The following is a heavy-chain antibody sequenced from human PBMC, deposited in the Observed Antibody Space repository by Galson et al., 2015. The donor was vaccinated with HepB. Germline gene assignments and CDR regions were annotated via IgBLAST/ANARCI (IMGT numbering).Heavy chain of an antibody. J-gene: IGHJ5*02. V-gene: IGHV1-18*04. CDR3: ARDLSSGWYMGWFHP. D-gene: IGHD6-19*01. Sequence: SVTVTCKASGYTCTNYGLDWGRQAPGQGLERMGRISAHTANTDHAPQFQGRATPTTDTSTSTAYMELRSLRSDDTAFYYCARDLSSGWYMGWFHPWGQGTLVTVSS. CDR1: GYTCTNYG. CDR2: ISAHTANT.